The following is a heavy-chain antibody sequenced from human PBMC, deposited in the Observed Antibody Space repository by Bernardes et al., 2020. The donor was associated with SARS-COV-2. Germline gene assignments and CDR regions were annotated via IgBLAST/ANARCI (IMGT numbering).Heavy chain of an antibody. J-gene: IGHJ5*02. V-gene: IGHV3-23*01. CDR3: AKDVSDYSGSGNFYNVWNH. Sequence: GGSLRLSCEASGFTFSSYAMSWVRQTPGKRLEWVSAIRGSGSSTYYVDSVKGRFTISRDNSKNTLYLQMNSLRAEDTAVYYCAKDVSDYSGSGNFYNVWNHWGQGTLVTVSS. CDR2: IRGSGSST. D-gene: IGHD3-10*01. CDR1: GFTFSSYA.